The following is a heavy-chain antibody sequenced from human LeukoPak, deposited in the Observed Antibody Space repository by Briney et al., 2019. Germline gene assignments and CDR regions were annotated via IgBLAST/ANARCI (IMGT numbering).Heavy chain of an antibody. CDR2: ISYDGSNK. J-gene: IGHJ5*02. Sequence: RSLRLSCAASGFTFSSYAMHWVRQAPGKGLEWVAVISYDGSNKYYADSVKGRFTISRDNSKNTQYLQMNSLRAEDTAVYFCASGKYRYGDNWFDPWGQGTLVTVSS. V-gene: IGHV3-30*04. CDR1: GFTFSSYA. CDR3: ASGKYRYGDNWFDP. D-gene: IGHD5-18*01.